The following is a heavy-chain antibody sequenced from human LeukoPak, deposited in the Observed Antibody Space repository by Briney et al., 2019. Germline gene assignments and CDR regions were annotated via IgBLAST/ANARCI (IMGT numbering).Heavy chain of an antibody. V-gene: IGHV3-11*01. Sequence: GGSLRLSCAASGFTLSDYYMSWIRQAPGKGLEWVSYMSSSGSNTYYADSVKGRFTISRENAQNSLYMQMNRLRAEDTAPYYCGRDIVATNSAYGMDVWGQGTTVTVSS. CDR1: GFTLSDYY. D-gene: IGHD5-12*01. J-gene: IGHJ6*02. CDR3: GRDIVATNSAYGMDV. CDR2: MSSSGSNT.